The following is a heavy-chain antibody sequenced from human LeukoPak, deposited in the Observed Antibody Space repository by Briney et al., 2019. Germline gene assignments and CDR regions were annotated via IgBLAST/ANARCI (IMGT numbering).Heavy chain of an antibody. CDR2: IYHSGST. V-gene: IGHV4-4*02. CDR3: ARGSMVRGGYYFDY. Sequence: SGTLSLTCAVSGGSISSGNWWSWVRQPPGKGLEWIGEIYHSGSTNYNPSLKSRVTISVDKSKNQFSLKLSSVTAADTAVYYCARGSMVRGGYYFDYWGQGTLVTVSS. CDR1: GGSISSGNW. J-gene: IGHJ4*02. D-gene: IGHD3-10*01.